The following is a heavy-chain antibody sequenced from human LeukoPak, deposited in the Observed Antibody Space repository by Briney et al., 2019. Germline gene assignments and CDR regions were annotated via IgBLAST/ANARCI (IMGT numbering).Heavy chain of an antibody. J-gene: IGHJ5*02. D-gene: IGHD6-19*01. V-gene: IGHV3-21*01. Sequence: GGSLRLSCAASGFTFSSYSMNWVRQAPGKGLGWVSSISSSSSYIYYADSVKGRFTISRDNSKNTLYLQMNSLRAEDTAVYYCAKDIRGWSNWFDPWGQGTLVTVSS. CDR2: ISSSSSYI. CDR1: GFTFSSYS. CDR3: AKDIRGWSNWFDP.